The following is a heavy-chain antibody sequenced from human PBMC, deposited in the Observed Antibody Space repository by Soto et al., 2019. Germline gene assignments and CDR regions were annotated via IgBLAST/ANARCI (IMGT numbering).Heavy chain of an antibody. D-gene: IGHD3-3*01. V-gene: IGHV1-3*01. J-gene: IGHJ4*01. CDR1: GYTFTSSA. CDR2: INAGNGNT. CDR3: ARNLMDYDIWRCYYMGYYFYY. Sequence: ASVKVSCKASGYTFTSSAMHWVRQAPGQRLEWMGWINAGNGNTKYSQKFQGRLTITRDTSASTAYMELSSLRSEDTAVYYCARNLMDYDIWRCYYMGYYFYYRARRSLVTVSS.